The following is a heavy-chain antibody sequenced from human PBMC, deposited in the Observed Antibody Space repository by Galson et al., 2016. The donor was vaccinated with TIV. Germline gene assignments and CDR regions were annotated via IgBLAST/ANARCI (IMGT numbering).Heavy chain of an antibody. J-gene: IGHJ5*02. D-gene: IGHD6-13*01. V-gene: IGHV1-69*13. CDR3: ARGFPVITASMRGAAAWSDWFDP. Sequence: SVKVSCKASGDAFTIYAISWVRQAPGQGLEWMGGIIPIFGTANYVQTFQGRVTIPPDETTSTAYMELRSLASNDTAVYDCARGFPVITASMRGAAAWSDWFDPWGQGTPFSVFS. CDR1: GDAFTIYA. CDR2: IIPIFGTA.